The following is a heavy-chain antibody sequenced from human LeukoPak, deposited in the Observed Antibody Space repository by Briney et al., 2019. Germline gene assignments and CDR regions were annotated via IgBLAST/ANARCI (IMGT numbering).Heavy chain of an antibody. D-gene: IGHD6-19*01. V-gene: IGHV3-66*01. Sequence: GGSLRLSCAASGFTVNRTYMSWVRQAPGRGLEWVSVIYSGGATYYSDSVKGRFTISRDNSKNTLYLQMNSLRAEDTAVYYCARVGSGWNFDHWGQGTLVTVSS. J-gene: IGHJ4*02. CDR1: GFTVNRTY. CDR2: IYSGGAT. CDR3: ARVGSGWNFDH.